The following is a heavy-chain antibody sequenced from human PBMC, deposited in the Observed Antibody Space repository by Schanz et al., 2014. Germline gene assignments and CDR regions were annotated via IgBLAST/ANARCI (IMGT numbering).Heavy chain of an antibody. D-gene: IGHD3-22*01. V-gene: IGHV3-30*02. CDR1: GFTFSAFG. CDR3: AKEDRTHSSDYVY. CDR2: IRYDGSSK. Sequence: VQLVESGGGLVQPGGSLRLSCAASGFTFSAFGMHWVRQAPGKGLDWVAFIRYDGSSKYYADSVRGRFTISRDDSKNTLYLQMNSLRPEDTAVYYCAKEDRTHSSDYVYWGQGTLVTVSS. J-gene: IGHJ4*02.